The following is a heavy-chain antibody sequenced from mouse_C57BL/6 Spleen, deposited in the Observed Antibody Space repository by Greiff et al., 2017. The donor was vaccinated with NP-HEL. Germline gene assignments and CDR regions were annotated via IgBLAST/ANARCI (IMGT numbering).Heavy chain of an antibody. Sequence: EVQLQESGGGLVQPGGSLSLSCAASGFTFTDYYMSWVRQPPGKALEWLGFIRNKANGYTTEYSASVKGRFTISRDKSQSILYLQMNALRAEDSATYYGARYEIRGITTHWYFDVWGTGTTVTVSS. CDR3: ARYEIRGITTHWYFDV. CDR2: IRNKANGYTT. J-gene: IGHJ1*03. CDR1: GFTFTDYY. V-gene: IGHV7-3*01. D-gene: IGHD1-2*01.